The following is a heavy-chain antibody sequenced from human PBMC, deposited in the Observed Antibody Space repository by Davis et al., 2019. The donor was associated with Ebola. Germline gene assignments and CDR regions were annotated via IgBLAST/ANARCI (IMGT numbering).Heavy chain of an antibody. J-gene: IGHJ4*02. Sequence: ASVKVSCKASGYTFTSYAMHWVRQAPGQRLEWMGWINAGNGNTKYSQKFQGRVTITRDTSASTAYMELSSLRSEDTAVYYCARELGIPGYFDYWGQGTLVTVSS. V-gene: IGHV1-3*01. CDR2: INAGNGNT. D-gene: IGHD7-27*01. CDR1: GYTFTSYA. CDR3: ARELGIPGYFDY.